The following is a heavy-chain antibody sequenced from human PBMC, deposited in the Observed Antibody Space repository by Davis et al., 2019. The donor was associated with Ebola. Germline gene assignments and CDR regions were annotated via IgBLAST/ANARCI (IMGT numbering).Heavy chain of an antibody. CDR2: IIPIFGTA. Sequence: SVKVSCKASGGTFSSYAISWVRQAPGQGLEWMGGIIPIFGTANYAQKFQGRVTITADESTSTAYMELSSLRSEDTAVYYCARSHVTTGSEFDYWGQGTLVTVSS. V-gene: IGHV1-69*13. J-gene: IGHJ4*02. CDR1: GGTFSSYA. D-gene: IGHD4-17*01. CDR3: ARSHVTTGSEFDY.